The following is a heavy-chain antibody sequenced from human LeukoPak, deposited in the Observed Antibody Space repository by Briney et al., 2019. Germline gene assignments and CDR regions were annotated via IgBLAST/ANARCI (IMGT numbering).Heavy chain of an antibody. CDR1: GGSISSYY. CDR2: IYTSGST. D-gene: IGHD5-18*01. V-gene: IGHV4-4*07. Sequence: PSETLSLTCTVSGGSISSYYWSWIRQPAGKGLEWIGRIYTSGSTNYNPSLKSRVTVSVDTSKNQFSLKLSSVTAADTAVYYCARDRIGGYSYGYGSDYFDYWGQGTLVTVSS. CDR3: ARDRIGGYSYGYGSDYFDY. J-gene: IGHJ4*02.